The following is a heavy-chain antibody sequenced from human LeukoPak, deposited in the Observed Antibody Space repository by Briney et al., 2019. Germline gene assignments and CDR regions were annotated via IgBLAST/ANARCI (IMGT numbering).Heavy chain of an antibody. D-gene: IGHD6-13*01. V-gene: IGHV3-33*01. CDR1: GFTFSSYG. CDR3: ARDRQQLALGFDY. J-gene: IGHJ4*02. CDR2: IWYDGSNK. Sequence: GGSLRLSCAASGFTFSSYGMHWVRQAPGKGLEWGAVIWYDGSNKYYADSVKGRFTISRDNSKNTLYLQMNSLRAEDTAVYYCARDRQQLALGFDYWGQGTLVTVSS.